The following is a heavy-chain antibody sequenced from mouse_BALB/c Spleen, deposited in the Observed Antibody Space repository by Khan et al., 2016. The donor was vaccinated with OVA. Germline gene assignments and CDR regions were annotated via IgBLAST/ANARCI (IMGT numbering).Heavy chain of an antibody. V-gene: IGHV3-2*02. CDR1: GYSITSNYA. D-gene: IGHD1-1*01. CDR3: ARGNYYGYAMDY. CDR2: ISYSGST. Sequence: EVQLQESGPGLVKPSQSLSLTCTVSGYSITSNYAWNWIRQFPGNKLEWMGYISYSGSTNYNPSLKSRISITRDTSKNQSFLQLNSVTTEDTATYYCARGNYYGYAMDYWGQGTSVTVSA. J-gene: IGHJ4*01.